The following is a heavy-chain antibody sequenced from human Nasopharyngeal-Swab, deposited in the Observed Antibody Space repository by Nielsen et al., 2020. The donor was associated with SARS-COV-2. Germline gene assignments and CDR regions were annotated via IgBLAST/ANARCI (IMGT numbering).Heavy chain of an antibody. J-gene: IGHJ4*02. D-gene: IGHD3-10*01. V-gene: IGHV3-48*03. CDR3: AGGPLYGSGVFHY. Sequence: GGSLRLSCAASGFTFSSYEMNWVRQAPGKGLEWVSYISSSGSTIYYADSVKGRFTISRDNAKNSLYLQMDSLRAEDKAVYYCAGGPLYGSGVFHYWGQGTLVTVSS. CDR1: GFTFSSYE. CDR2: ISSSGSTI.